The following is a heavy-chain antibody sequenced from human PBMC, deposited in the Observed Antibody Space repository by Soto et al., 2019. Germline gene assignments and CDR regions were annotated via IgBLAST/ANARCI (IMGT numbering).Heavy chain of an antibody. V-gene: IGHV4-30-4*01. D-gene: IGHD6-6*01. CDR1: GGSISSGDYY. CDR2: IYYSGST. CDR3: ASYRLLRYSSSSMDY. Sequence: SETLSLTCTVSGGSISSGDYYWSWIRQPPGKGLEWIGYIYYSGSTYYNPSLKSRVTISVDTSKNQFSLKLSSVTAADTAVYYCASYRLLRYSSSSMDYWGQGTLVTVSS. J-gene: IGHJ4*02.